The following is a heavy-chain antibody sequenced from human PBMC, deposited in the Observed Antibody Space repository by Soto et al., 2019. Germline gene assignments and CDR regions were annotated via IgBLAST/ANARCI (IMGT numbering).Heavy chain of an antibody. D-gene: IGHD6-19*01. CDR2: ISWNSGSI. J-gene: IGHJ4*02. Sequence: GGSLRLSCAASGFTFDDFAMHWVRQAPGKGLEWVSDISWNSGSIGYADSVKGRFTISRDNAKNSLYLQMSSLRVEDTALYYCAKQSSGWYFDFWGQGTPVTV. CDR1: GFTFDDFA. V-gene: IGHV3-9*01. CDR3: AKQSSGWYFDF.